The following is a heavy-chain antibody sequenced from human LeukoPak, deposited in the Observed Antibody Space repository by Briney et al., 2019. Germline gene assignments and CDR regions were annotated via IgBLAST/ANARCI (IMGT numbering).Heavy chain of an antibody. V-gene: IGHV3-11*01. CDR2: ISNSGSTL. CDR3: ARDALGSYDY. Sequence: GGPLRLSCAASGFAFRDFYMFWIRQAPGKGLEWISYISNSGSTLYYADSVKGRFTISRDNDKNLLYLQMNSLRADDTAVYYCARDALGSYDYWGQGTLVTVSS. CDR1: GFAFRDFY. J-gene: IGHJ4*02. D-gene: IGHD3-10*01.